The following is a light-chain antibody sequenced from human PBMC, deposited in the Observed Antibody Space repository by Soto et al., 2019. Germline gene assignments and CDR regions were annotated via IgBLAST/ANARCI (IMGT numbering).Light chain of an antibody. V-gene: IGKV4-1*01. CDR3: QQYYNTTLT. J-gene: IGKJ4*01. Sequence: DIVMTQSPDSLAVSLGERATINCKSSQNILYSTNNKSYLAWYQLRRGHAHKQLFYWASTRESGVPDRLSGSGSGTDFTLTINSLQAEDVAIYYCQQYYNTTLTFGGGTQVDIX. CDR1: QNILYSTNNKSY. CDR2: WAS.